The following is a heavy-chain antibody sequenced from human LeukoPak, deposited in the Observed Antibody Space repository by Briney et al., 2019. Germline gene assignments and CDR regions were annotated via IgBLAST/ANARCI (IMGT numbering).Heavy chain of an antibody. CDR3: ARHVTIFGVVTTIDY. D-gene: IGHD3-3*01. V-gene: IGHV5-51*01. Sequence: GESLKISCKGFGYSFTSYWIGWVRQMPGKGLEWMGIIYPGDSDTRYSPSFQGQVTISADKSISTAYLQWSSLKASDTAMYYCARHVTIFGVVTTIDYWGQGTLVTVSS. J-gene: IGHJ4*02. CDR1: GYSFTSYW. CDR2: IYPGDSDT.